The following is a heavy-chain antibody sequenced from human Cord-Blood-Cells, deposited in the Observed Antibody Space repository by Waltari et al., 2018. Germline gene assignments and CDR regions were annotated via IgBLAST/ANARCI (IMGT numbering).Heavy chain of an antibody. CDR1: GGSISSSSYY. D-gene: IGHD6-19*01. Sequence: QLQLQESGPGLVKPSETLSLTCTVSGGSISSSSYYWGWIRQPPGKGLEWIGSIYYSGSTYYNPSLKSRVTISVDTSKNQFSLKRSSVTAADTAVYYCARISGSGWYFDYWGQGTLVTVSS. CDR3: ARISGSGWYFDY. V-gene: IGHV4-39*01. J-gene: IGHJ4*02. CDR2: IYYSGST.